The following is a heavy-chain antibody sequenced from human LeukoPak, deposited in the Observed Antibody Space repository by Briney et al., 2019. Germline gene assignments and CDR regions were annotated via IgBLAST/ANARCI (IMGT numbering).Heavy chain of an antibody. Sequence: SETLSLTCSASGVSISSYYDSWIRQPPGKGLEWIGCIFHSGSTTYNSSLKSRVTISVDTSKNQFSLKLRSVTAADTAVYYCARVGTGLGDFDLWGRGTLVTVSS. V-gene: IGHV4-59*12. J-gene: IGHJ2*01. D-gene: IGHD7-27*01. CDR2: IFHSGST. CDR3: ARVGTGLGDFDL. CDR1: GVSISSYY.